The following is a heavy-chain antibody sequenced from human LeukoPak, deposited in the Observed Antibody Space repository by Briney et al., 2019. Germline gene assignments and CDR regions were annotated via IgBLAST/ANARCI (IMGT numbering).Heavy chain of an antibody. CDR3: ARHRYYYRSGSYYGAPYYMDV. J-gene: IGHJ6*03. D-gene: IGHD3-10*01. Sequence: SETLSLTCTVSGGSISSYYWSWIRQPPGKGLEWIGYIYYSGSTYYNPSLKSRVTISVDTSKNQFSLKLSSVTAADTAVYYCARHRYYYRSGSYYGAPYYMDVWGKGTTVTISS. CDR2: IYYSGST. CDR1: GGSISSYY. V-gene: IGHV4-59*04.